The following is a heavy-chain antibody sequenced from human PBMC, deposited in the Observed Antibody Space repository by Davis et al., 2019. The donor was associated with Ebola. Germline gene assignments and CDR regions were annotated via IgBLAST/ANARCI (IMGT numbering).Heavy chain of an antibody. Sequence: AASVKVSCKASGYSFTDDGISWVRQAPGQGLEWMGWISTYNGNTNYAQKVQGRITMTTDTSTSTAYMELRSLRSDDTAVYYCARTPYWNYPPSYWGQGTLVTVSS. D-gene: IGHD1-7*01. CDR1: GYSFTDDG. CDR3: ARTPYWNYPPSY. CDR2: ISTYNGNT. V-gene: IGHV1-18*01. J-gene: IGHJ4*02.